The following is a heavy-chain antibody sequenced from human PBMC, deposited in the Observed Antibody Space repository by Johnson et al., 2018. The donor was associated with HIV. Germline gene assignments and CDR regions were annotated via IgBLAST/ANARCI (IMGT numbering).Heavy chain of an antibody. D-gene: IGHD6-6*01. CDR3: ARGGIAARIDAFDI. J-gene: IGHJ3*02. V-gene: IGHV3-23*04. CDR1: GFSFSSYA. Sequence: VQLVESGGGLVQPGGSLRLSCAASGFSFSSYAMSWVRQAPEKGLEWVSTISGSGGSTYYADSVRGRFTISRDNSKNTLYLQMNSLRAGDTAVYYCARGGIAARIDAFDIWGQGTMVTVSS. CDR2: ISGSGGST.